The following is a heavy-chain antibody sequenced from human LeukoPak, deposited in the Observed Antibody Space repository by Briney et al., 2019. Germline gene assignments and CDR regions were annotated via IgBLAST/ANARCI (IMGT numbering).Heavy chain of an antibody. V-gene: IGHV1-8*01. J-gene: IGHJ6*03. Sequence: ASVKVSCKASGYTFTSYDINWVRQATGQGLEWRGWMNPNSGNTGYAQKFQGRVTMTRNTSISTAYMELSSLRSEDTAVYYCARGQRMAVADTTHANYYYYYYMDVWGKGTTVTVSS. D-gene: IGHD6-19*01. CDR1: GYTFTSYD. CDR3: ARGQRMAVADTTHANYYYYYYMDV. CDR2: MNPNSGNT.